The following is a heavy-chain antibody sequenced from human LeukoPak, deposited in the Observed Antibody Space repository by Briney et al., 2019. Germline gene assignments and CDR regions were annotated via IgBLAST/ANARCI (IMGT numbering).Heavy chain of an antibody. J-gene: IGHJ4*02. CDR1: GFTLSDYW. CDR2: INGDGRNT. V-gene: IGHV3-74*01. CDR3: TRGGLTGQMAAFDY. D-gene: IGHD3-9*01. Sequence: QPGGSLRLSCAASGFTLSDYWMHWVRQVPGEGPVWVSRINGDGRNTTYADSVKGRFTISRDNAKNTIFLQMTSLRDEDTAVYYCTRGGLTGQMAAFDYWGQGALVTVSS.